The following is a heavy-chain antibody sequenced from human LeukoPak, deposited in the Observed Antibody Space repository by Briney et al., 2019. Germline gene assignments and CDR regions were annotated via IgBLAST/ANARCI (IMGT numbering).Heavy chain of an antibody. Sequence: GGSLRLSCAASGGTFSSSAMSWVRQSPGKGLELVAVISYDGSNKYYADSVKGPFTISRDNSKNTLYLQMNSLRAEDTAVYYCTRENAHYDFWSGYPLDYWGQGTLVTVSS. CDR3: TRENAHYDFWSGYPLDY. CDR1: GGTFSSSA. D-gene: IGHD3-3*01. CDR2: ISYDGSNK. J-gene: IGHJ4*02. V-gene: IGHV3-30*01.